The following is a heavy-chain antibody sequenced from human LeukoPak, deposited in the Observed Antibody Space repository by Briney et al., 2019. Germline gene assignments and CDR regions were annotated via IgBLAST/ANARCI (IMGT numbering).Heavy chain of an antibody. CDR2: INPSGGST. Sequence: GASVKVSCKASGYTFTSYYMHWVRQAPGQGLEWMGIINPSGGSTSYAQKFQGRVTMTRDTSTSTVYMELSSLRSEDTAEYYCAMGETFGPFDYWGQGTLVTVSS. CDR1: GYTFTSYY. D-gene: IGHD3-10*01. V-gene: IGHV1-46*01. CDR3: AMGETFGPFDY. J-gene: IGHJ4*02.